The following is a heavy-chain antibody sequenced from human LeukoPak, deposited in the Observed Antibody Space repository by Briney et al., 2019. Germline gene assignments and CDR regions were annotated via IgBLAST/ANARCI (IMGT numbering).Heavy chain of an antibody. J-gene: IGHJ4*02. Sequence: ASVKVSCKASGYTFTGYYMHWVRQAPGQGLEWMGWINPNSGGTNYAQKFQGRVTMTRDTSISTAYMELSRLRSDDTAVYYCARAPTTVTISLDYWGQGTLVTVS. CDR2: INPNSGGT. V-gene: IGHV1-2*02. CDR1: GYTFTGYY. CDR3: ARAPTTVTISLDY. D-gene: IGHD4-17*01.